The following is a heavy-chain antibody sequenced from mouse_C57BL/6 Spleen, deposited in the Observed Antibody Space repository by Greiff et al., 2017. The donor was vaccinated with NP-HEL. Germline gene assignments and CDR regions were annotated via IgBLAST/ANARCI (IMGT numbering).Heavy chain of an antibody. V-gene: IGHV5-17*01. CDR1: GFTFSDYG. Sequence: EVQLQASGGGLVKPGGSLKLSCAASGFTFSDYGMHWVRQAPEKGLEWVAYISSGSSTIYYADTVKGRFTISRDNAKNTLFLQMTSLRSEDTAMYYCAREDTTVLDYWGQGTSVTVSS. CDR3: AREDTTVLDY. D-gene: IGHD1-1*01. J-gene: IGHJ4*01. CDR2: ISSGSSTI.